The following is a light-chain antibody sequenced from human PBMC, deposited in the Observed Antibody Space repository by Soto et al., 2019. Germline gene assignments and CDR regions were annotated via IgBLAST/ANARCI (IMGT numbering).Light chain of an antibody. CDR2: GAS. V-gene: IGKV3-20*01. CDR3: QLYGTSPPIT. J-gene: IGKJ5*01. CDR1: PSVSSAY. Sequence: EIVLTQSPGTLSLSPGERATLSGRTSPSVSSAYLGWYQQKPGQAPRLLIYGASSRATGIPDRFSGSGSGTDFTLAINRLEPADFAVYYCQLYGTSPPITFGQGTRLEIK.